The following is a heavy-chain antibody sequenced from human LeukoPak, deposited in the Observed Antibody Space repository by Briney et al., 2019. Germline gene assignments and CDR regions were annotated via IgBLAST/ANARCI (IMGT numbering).Heavy chain of an antibody. J-gene: IGHJ4*02. V-gene: IGHV3-23*01. CDR3: AKGISYGDYPFDY. D-gene: IGHD4-17*01. CDR1: GFTFNSYA. Sequence: GGSLRLPCAASGFTFNSYAMSWVRQAPGKGLEWVSAISGSGGSTYYADSVKGRFTISRDNSKNTLYLQMNSLRAEDTAVYYCAKGISYGDYPFDYWGQGTLVTVSS. CDR2: ISGSGGST.